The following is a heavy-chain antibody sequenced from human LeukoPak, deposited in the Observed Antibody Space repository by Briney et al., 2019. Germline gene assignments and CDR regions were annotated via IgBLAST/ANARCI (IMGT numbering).Heavy chain of an antibody. J-gene: IGHJ4*02. V-gene: IGHV4-34*01. CDR2: MNHLLTT. D-gene: IGHD2-21*01. Sequence: SETLSLTCDVSGASLSDYCWTWIRQTPGKGLEWIGHMNHLLTTNYNPSLKSRVTISVDTSRDQFSLRLRSVTAADTAVYYCARSVVGYGVQRPEYWGQGTLVTVSS. CDR3: ARSVVGYGVQRPEY. CDR1: GASLSDYC.